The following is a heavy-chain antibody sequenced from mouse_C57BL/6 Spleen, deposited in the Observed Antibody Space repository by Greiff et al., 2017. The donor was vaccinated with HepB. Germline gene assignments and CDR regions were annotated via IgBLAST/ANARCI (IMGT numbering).Heavy chain of an antibody. J-gene: IGHJ1*03. CDR3: TGHYTRGLEYFDV. D-gene: IGHD1-1*01. CDR1: GFTFSNYW. Sequence: EVKLVESGGGLVQPGGSMKLSCVASGFTFSNYWMNWVRQSPEKGLEWVAQIRLKSDNYATHYAESVKGRFTISRDDSKSSVYLQMNNLRAEDTGIYYCTGHYTRGLEYFDVWGTGTTVTVSS. CDR2: IRLKSDNYAT. V-gene: IGHV6-3*01.